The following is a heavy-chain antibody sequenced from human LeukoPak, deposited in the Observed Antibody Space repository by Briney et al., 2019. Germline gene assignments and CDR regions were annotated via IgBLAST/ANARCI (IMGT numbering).Heavy chain of an antibody. CDR3: AKGDSN. J-gene: IGHJ4*02. D-gene: IGHD2-8*01. Sequence: PGGSLRLSCAASGFNFSSYDFHWVRQAPGKGLEWVAFVRNDGTNKWYADSVKGRFTISRDNSENTLYLQMNSLRIEDTAMYYCAKGDSNWGQGTLVTVSS. V-gene: IGHV3-30*02. CDR2: VRNDGTNK. CDR1: GFNFSSYD.